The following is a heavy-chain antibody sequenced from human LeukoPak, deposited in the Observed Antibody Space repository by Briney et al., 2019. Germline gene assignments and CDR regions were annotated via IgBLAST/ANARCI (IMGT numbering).Heavy chain of an antibody. J-gene: IGHJ6*02. Sequence: PSETLSLTCTVSGGSISSYYWSWIRQPPGKGLGWIGYIYYSGSTNYNPSLKSRVTISVDTSRNQFSLKLSSVTAADTAVYYCARGGTVRKGMDVWGQGTTVTVSS. D-gene: IGHD1-26*01. CDR2: IYYSGST. CDR1: GGSISSYY. CDR3: ARGGTVRKGMDV. V-gene: IGHV4-59*01.